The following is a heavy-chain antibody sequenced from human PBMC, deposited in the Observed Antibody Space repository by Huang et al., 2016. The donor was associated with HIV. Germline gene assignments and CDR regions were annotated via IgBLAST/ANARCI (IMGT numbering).Heavy chain of an antibody. CDR3: ARRSSGYYYYFDY. Sequence: QVQLVQSGAEVKKPGSSVKVSCKAFGGTFSSYAICWVGQAPGQGLEWMGGISPIFGKTNDAQKFQGSATITADESTSTVYMELSSLRSEDTAVYYCARRSSGYYYYFDYWGQGTLVTVSS. V-gene: IGHV1-69*13. CDR1: GGTFSSYA. J-gene: IGHJ4*02. D-gene: IGHD3-22*01. CDR2: ISPIFGKT.